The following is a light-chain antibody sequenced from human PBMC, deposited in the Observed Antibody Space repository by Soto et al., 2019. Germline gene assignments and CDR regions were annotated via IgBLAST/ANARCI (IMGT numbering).Light chain of an antibody. J-gene: IGLJ2*01. V-gene: IGLV2-11*01. CDR1: SSDVGGYNY. CDR2: DVT. Sequence: QSALTQPRSVSGSPGQSVTISCTGTSSDVGGYNYVSWYQHHPGKAPKLMIYDVTKRPSGVPDRFSGSKSGNTASLTISGLQAEDEADYYCATWDSSLSAVVVGGGTQLTVL. CDR3: ATWDSSLSAVV.